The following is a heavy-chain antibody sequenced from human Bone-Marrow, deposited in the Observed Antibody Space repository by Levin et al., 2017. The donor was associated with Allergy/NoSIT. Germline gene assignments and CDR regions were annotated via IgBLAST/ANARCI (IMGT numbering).Heavy chain of an antibody. Sequence: SETLSLTCTVSGGSISSYYWSWIRQPPGKGLEWIGYIYYSGSTNYNPSLKSRVTISVDTSKNQFSLKLSSVTAADTAVYYCARGVTTGYYFDYWGQGTLVTVSS. CDR1: GGSISSYY. D-gene: IGHD4-17*01. CDR3: ARGVTTGYYFDY. J-gene: IGHJ4*02. V-gene: IGHV4-59*08. CDR2: IYYSGST.